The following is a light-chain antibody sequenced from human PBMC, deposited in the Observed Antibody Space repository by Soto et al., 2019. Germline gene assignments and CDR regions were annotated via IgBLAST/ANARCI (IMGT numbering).Light chain of an antibody. CDR1: QNIRNS. J-gene: IGKJ1*01. Sequence: DIQMTQSPSSLSAFVGDRVTFTCRASQNIRNSLNWYQQKPGKAPHLLIYASSSLQSGVPSRFSGRRSGTDFTLTISSLQPEDFATYYCQQSYSTPRTFGQGTKVEIK. CDR3: QQSYSTPRT. V-gene: IGKV1-39*01. CDR2: ASS.